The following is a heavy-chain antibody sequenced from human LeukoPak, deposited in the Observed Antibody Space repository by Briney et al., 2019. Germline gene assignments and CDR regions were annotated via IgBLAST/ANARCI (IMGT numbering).Heavy chain of an antibody. V-gene: IGHV3-48*03. CDR2: ISSSGSTI. J-gene: IGHJ4*02. CDR3: ASLGAMVRGVTFDY. D-gene: IGHD3-10*01. Sequence: GGSLRLSCAASGFTFSSYEMNWVRQAPGKGLEWVSYISSSGSTIYYADSVKGRFTISRDNAKNSLYLQMNSLRAEVTAVYYCASLGAMVRGVTFDYWGQGTLVTVSS. CDR1: GFTFSSYE.